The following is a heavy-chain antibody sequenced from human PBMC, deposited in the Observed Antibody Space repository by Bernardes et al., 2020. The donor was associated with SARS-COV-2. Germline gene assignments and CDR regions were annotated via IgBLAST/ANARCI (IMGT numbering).Heavy chain of an antibody. CDR2: IGNSGAST. CDR3: AGYWVSTTCYGSYYGMDV. J-gene: IGHJ6*02. Sequence: GGSLRLSCAASGFTLDNYAMSWVRQPPGTGLEWVSSIGNSGASTYYADSVTGRFTISRDNSKNTLYLQMNSLRAEDAAVYYCAGYWVSTTCYGSYYGMDVWGQGTTVTVSS. D-gene: IGHD2-2*01. CDR1: GFTLDNYA. V-gene: IGHV3-23*01.